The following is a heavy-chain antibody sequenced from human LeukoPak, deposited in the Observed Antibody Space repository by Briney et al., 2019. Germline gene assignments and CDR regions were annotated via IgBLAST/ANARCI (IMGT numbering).Heavy chain of an antibody. CDR1: GFTLSEHA. J-gene: IGHJ4*02. D-gene: IGHD3-16*02. Sequence: GGSLRLSCAVSGFTLSEHAMSWVRQAPGEGLEWVSGIIDVGDTYYADSVKGRFTISRDSSKNSLYLQMNSLRAEDTAVYYCTREISLDYWGQGTLVTVSS. V-gene: IGHV3-23*01. CDR2: IIDVGDT. CDR3: TREISLDY.